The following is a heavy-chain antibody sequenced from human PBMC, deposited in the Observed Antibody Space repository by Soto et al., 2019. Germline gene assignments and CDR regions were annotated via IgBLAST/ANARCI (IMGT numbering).Heavy chain of an antibody. V-gene: IGHV3-23*01. CDR1: GCTFSRYA. CDR2: ISNNGASS. D-gene: IGHD6-19*01. J-gene: IGHJ4*02. CDR3: AKDRKSSSWYRGGDY. Sequence: EGQLLESGGGLVQPGGSLRLSCAASGCTFSRYAMSWVRQAPGKGLEWVSTISNNGASSYYADSLKGRFSISRDNSKNTLYLQMNSLTDEYTAVYYCAKDRKSSSWYRGGDYWGQGTLVTVSS.